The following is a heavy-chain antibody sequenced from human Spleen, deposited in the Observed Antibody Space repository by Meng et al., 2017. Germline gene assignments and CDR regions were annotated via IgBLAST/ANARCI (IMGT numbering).Heavy chain of an antibody. CDR1: GSTLTRCA. Sequence: PGPTVTVIVTVTGSTLTRCAIVWLRQAPGQWLKCMGRMDPSNSNTGYAQKFQGRVSMTRNAPINTAYMELSSLRSDDTAVYFCTRTPRDWGIDYWGQGTLVTVSS. J-gene: IGHJ4*02. CDR2: MDPSNSNT. D-gene: IGHD3/OR15-3a*01. V-gene: IGHV1-8*01. CDR3: TRTPRDWGIDY.